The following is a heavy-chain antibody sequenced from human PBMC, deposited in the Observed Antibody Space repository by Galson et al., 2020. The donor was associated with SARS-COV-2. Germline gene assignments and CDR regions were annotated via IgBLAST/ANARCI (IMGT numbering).Heavy chain of an antibody. CDR3: ARIAETARAAAGTRSYYYGMDV. D-gene: IGHD6-13*01. J-gene: IGHJ6*02. V-gene: IGHV2-70*04. CDR1: GFSLSTSGMR. CDR2: IDWDDDK. Sequence: SGPTLVKPTQTLTLTCTFSGFSLSTSGMRVSWIRQPPGKALEWLARIDWDDDKFYSTSLTTRLTISKDTSKNQVVLTMTNMDPVDTATYYCARIAETARAAAGTRSYYYGMDVWGQGTTVTVSS.